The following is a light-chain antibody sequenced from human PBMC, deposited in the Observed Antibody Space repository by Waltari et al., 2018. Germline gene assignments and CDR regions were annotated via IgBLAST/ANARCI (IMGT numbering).Light chain of an antibody. J-gene: IGKJ3*01. CDR1: QSVSSY. Sequence: EIVLTQSPATLSLSPGERAPLSCRASQSVSSYLAWYPQKPGQAPRLLIYAASNRATGIPARFSGSGSGTDFTLTISSLEPEDFAVYYCQQRSNWPPWTFGPGTKVDIK. CDR3: QQRSNWPPWT. CDR2: AAS. V-gene: IGKV3-11*01.